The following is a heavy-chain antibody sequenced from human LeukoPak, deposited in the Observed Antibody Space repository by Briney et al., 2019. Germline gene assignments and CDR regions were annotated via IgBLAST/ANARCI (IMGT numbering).Heavy chain of an antibody. CDR2: INAGNGNT. CDR3: ARESSGLPGTREFDY. D-gene: IGHD6-13*01. V-gene: IGHV1-3*01. CDR1: GYTFTSYA. J-gene: IGHJ4*02. Sequence: ASVQVSCKASGYTFTSYAMHWVRQAPGQRLEWMGWINAGNGNTKYSQKLQGRVTMTTDTSTSTAYMDLRSLRSDDTAVYYCARESSGLPGTREFDYWGQGTLVTVSS.